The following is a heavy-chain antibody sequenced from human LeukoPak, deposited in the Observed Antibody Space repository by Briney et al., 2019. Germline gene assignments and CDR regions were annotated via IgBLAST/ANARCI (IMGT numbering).Heavy chain of an antibody. Sequence: PGGSLRLSCAASGFTFSSYAMSCVRQAPGEGLEWVSAISGSGGSTYYADYVKGRFTISRDNSKNTLYLQMNSLRAEDTAVYYCAKDLPYYGSGSNLPFDYWGQGTLVTVSS. D-gene: IGHD3-10*01. V-gene: IGHV3-23*01. CDR2: ISGSGGST. CDR1: GFTFSSYA. J-gene: IGHJ4*02. CDR3: AKDLPYYGSGSNLPFDY.